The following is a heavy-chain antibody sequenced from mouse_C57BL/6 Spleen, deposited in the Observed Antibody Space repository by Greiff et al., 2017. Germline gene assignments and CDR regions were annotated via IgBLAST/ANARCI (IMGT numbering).Heavy chain of an antibody. J-gene: IGHJ3*01. D-gene: IGHD1-1*01. CDR2: ISSGSSTI. CDR3: ARGGELRLAWFAY. Sequence: EVHLVESGGGLVKPGGSLKLSCAASGFTFSDYGMHWVRQAPEKGLEWVAYISSGSSTIYYADTVKGRFTISRDNAKNTLFLQMTSLRSEDTAMXYCARGGELRLAWFAYWGQGTLVTVSA. CDR1: GFTFSDYG. V-gene: IGHV5-17*01.